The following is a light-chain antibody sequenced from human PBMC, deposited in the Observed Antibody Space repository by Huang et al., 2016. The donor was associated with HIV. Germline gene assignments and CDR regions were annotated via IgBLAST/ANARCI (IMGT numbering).Light chain of an antibody. CDR3: QQYGSSPWT. J-gene: IGKJ1*01. Sequence: IVLTQSPGTLSFSPGEGAILSCRASQSVSNNYLAWYQQKPGQAPRLLIFHSTSRATGIPDRFSGGGSATDFTLTITRLEPEDFAVYYCQQYGSSPWTFGQGTKVEIK. CDR1: QSVSNNY. CDR2: HST. V-gene: IGKV3-20*01.